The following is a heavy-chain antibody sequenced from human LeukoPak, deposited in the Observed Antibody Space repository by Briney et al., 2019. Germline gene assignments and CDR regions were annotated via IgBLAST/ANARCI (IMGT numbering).Heavy chain of an antibody. J-gene: IGHJ4*02. Sequence: PSETLSLTCTVSGGSTSSYYWSWIRQPPGKGLEWIGYIYYSGSTNYNPSLKSRVTISVDTSKNQFSLKLSSVTAADTAVYYCARETDSRFWGQGTLVTVSS. V-gene: IGHV4-59*12. CDR3: ARETDSRF. CDR2: IYYSGST. D-gene: IGHD6-13*01. CDR1: GGSTSSYY.